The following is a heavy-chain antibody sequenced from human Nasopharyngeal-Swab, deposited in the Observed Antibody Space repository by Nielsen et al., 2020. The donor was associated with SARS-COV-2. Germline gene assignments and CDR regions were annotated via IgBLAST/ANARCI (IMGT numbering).Heavy chain of an antibody. CDR3: VRIQRGYSYGSDDY. CDR1: GITFSKYW. V-gene: IGHV3-7*05. CDR2: IKDDGSEK. J-gene: IGHJ4*02. Sequence: SCAASGITFSKYWMSWVRQAPGRGLEWVANIKDDGSEKYYVDSVKGRFTISRDNAKNSLYLQMSSLRAEDTAVYYCVRIQRGYSYGSDDYWGQGTLVTVSS. D-gene: IGHD5-18*01.